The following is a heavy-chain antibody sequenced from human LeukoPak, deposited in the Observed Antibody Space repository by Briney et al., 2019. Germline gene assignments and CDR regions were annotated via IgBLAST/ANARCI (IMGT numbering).Heavy chain of an antibody. D-gene: IGHD3-10*01. J-gene: IGHJ4*02. CDR2: ISAYNGNT. CDR3: ARDAGGSGSYIFDY. CDR1: GYTFTSYG. Sequence: ASVKVSCKASGYTFTSYGISWVRQAPGQGLEWMGWISAYNGNTNYAQKLQGRVTMTTDTSTSTACMELRSLRSDDTAVYYCARDAGGSGSYIFDYWGQGTLVTVSS. V-gene: IGHV1-18*01.